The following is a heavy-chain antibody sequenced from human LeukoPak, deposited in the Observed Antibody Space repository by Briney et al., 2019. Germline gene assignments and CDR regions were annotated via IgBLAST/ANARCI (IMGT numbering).Heavy chain of an antibody. Sequence: GGSLRLSCAASGLAFSSHWMHWVRQAPGKGLVWVSRITNDGSSTTYADSVKGRFTISRDNAKNMLYLQVNSLRAEDTAVYYCARDPVEWEQLLDYWGQGTLVTVSS. CDR1: GLAFSSHW. J-gene: IGHJ4*02. V-gene: IGHV3-74*01. D-gene: IGHD1-26*01. CDR3: ARDPVEWEQLLDY. CDR2: ITNDGSST.